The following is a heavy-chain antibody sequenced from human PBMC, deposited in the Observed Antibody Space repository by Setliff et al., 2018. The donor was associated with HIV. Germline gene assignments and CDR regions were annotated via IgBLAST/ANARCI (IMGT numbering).Heavy chain of an antibody. CDR2: TNAGDDST. V-gene: IGHV1-3*01. CDR1: GYTFSTNA. CDR3: ARGSCSGCYLSDY. J-gene: IGHJ4*02. D-gene: IGHD6-19*01. Sequence: ASVKVSCKAFGYTFSTNAIHWVRQAPGQRLEWMGYTNAGDDSTRYSEKFQGRVTITRDTSANTAYMELSSLRSEDTAVYYCARGSCSGCYLSDYWGLGTLVTVSS.